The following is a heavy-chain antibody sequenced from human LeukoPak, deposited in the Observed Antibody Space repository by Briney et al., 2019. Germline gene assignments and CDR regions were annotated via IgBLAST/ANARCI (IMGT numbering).Heavy chain of an antibody. V-gene: IGHV4-4*09. CDR2: IYTSGST. D-gene: IGHD2-2*01. CDR3: AADPGYCSSTSCGHY. Sequence: KPSETLSLTCTVSGGSISSYYWSWIRQPPGKGLEWIGYIYTSGSTNYNSSPKSRVTISVDTSKNQFSLKLSSVAAADTAVYYCAADPGYCSSTSCGHYWGQGTLVTVSS. J-gene: IGHJ4*02. CDR1: GGSISSYY.